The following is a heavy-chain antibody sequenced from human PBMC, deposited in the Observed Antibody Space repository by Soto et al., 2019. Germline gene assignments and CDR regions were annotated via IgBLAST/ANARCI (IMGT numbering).Heavy chain of an antibody. V-gene: IGHV4-31*03. CDR1: GGSISSGGYY. CDR3: ARVRDGSGSYYNVVDY. Sequence: SETLSLTCSVSGGSISSGGYYWSWIRQHPGKGLEWIGYIYYSGSTYYNPSLKSRVTIPVDTSKNQFSLKLSSVTAADTAVYYCARVRDGSGSYYNVVDYWGQGTLVTVSS. J-gene: IGHJ4*02. D-gene: IGHD3-10*01. CDR2: IYYSGST.